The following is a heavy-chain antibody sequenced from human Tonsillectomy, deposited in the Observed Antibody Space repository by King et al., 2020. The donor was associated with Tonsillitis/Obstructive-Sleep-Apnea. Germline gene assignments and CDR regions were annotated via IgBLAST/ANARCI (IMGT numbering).Heavy chain of an antibody. CDR2: IYYSGST. CDR3: ARRKSTIFGVVAAVDY. Sequence: QLQESGPGLVKPSETLSLTCTVSGGSISSSSYYWGWIRQPPGKGLEWIGSIYYSGSTYYNLFLKSRVTISVDTSKNQFSLKLSSVTAADTGVYYCARRKSTIFGVVAAVDYWGQGTLVTVSS. J-gene: IGHJ4*02. V-gene: IGHV4-39*01. D-gene: IGHD3-3*01. CDR1: GGSISSSSYY.